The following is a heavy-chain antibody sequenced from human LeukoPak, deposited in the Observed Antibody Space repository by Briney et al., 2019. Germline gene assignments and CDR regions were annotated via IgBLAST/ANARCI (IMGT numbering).Heavy chain of an antibody. CDR1: GFTFSRFA. CDR2: ISSDGNNQ. J-gene: IGHJ4*02. V-gene: IGHV3-30-3*01. CDR3: ARREDCVGASCFDAFGY. Sequence: PGGSLRLSCAASGFTFSRFAIHWVRQAPGRGLEWVTFISSDGNNQYYADSVKGRFTISRDNSKNTLYLQMNSLRPEDTAVYYCARREDCVGASCFDAFGYWGQGTLVTVSS. D-gene: IGHD2-15*01.